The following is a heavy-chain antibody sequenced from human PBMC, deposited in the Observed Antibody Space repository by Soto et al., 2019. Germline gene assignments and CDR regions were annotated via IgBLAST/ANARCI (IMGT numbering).Heavy chain of an antibody. CDR1: GYAFTSYT. CDR2: INADNGDS. J-gene: IGHJ4*02. V-gene: IGHV1-3*01. D-gene: IGHD1-26*01. Sequence: QVQLVHSGAEVKKPGASVKVSCNPSGYAFTSYTMHWVRQAPGQGLEWMGWINADNGDSKYSQKFQGRVTITRDTSASIAYMELSSLRSEDTAVYYCARDTGSGLRVEPGIFEYWGQGTLVTVSS. CDR3: ARDTGSGLRVEPGIFEY.